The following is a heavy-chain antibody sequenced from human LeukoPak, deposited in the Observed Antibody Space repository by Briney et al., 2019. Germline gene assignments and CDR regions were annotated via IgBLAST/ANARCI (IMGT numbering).Heavy chain of an antibody. Sequence: GGSLRLSCAASGFTFSSYWMHWVRQAPGKGLVWVSRINSDGSSTSYADSVKGRFTISRDNAKNTLYLQMNSLRAEDTAVYYCARAIAVAGRYYFDYWGQGTLDTVSS. CDR1: GFTFSSYW. D-gene: IGHD6-19*01. J-gene: IGHJ4*02. CDR3: ARAIAVAGRYYFDY. CDR2: INSDGSST. V-gene: IGHV3-74*01.